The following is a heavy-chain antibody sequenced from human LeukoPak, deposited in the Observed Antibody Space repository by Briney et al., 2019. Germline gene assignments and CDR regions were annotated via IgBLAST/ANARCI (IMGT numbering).Heavy chain of an antibody. V-gene: IGHV4-59*12. CDR1: GGSLSSYY. J-gene: IGHJ4*02. CDR3: ARADVYYGSGSYILPYFDY. CDR2: IYYTGST. Sequence: SETLSLTCAVSGGSLSSYYWSWIRQPPGAGPEWIGYIYYTGSTNYNPSLKSRDTISVDTSKNQFSLKLSSVTAADTAVYYCARADVYYGSGSYILPYFDYWGQGTLVTVSS. D-gene: IGHD3-10*01.